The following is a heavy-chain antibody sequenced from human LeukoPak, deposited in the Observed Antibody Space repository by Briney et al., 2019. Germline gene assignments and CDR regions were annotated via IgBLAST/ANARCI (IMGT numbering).Heavy chain of an antibody. CDR2: ISSSSRYI. CDR3: ARGPSTPFDY. J-gene: IGHJ4*02. V-gene: IGHV3-21*01. Sequence: PGGSLRLSCAASGFTFGTYTMNWVRQAPGKGLEWVSSISSSSRYIYYADSVKGRFTISRDNAKNSLYLQMNSLRAEDAAVYYCARGPSTPFDYWGQGTLVTVSS. D-gene: IGHD5/OR15-5a*01. CDR1: GFTFGTYT.